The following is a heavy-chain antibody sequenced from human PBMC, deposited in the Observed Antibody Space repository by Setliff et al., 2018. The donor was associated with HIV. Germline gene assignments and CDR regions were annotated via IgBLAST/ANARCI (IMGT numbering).Heavy chain of an antibody. CDR2: IYYSGST. D-gene: IGHD3-22*01. CDR3: ARLRYYDSSGYFHYFDY. V-gene: IGHV4-59*08. J-gene: IGHJ4*02. CDR1: GGSISSYY. Sequence: SSETLSLTCTVSGGSISSYYWSWIRQPPGKGLEWIGYIYYSGSTNYNPSLKSRVTISVDTSKNQFSLKLSSVTAADTAVYYCARLRYYDSSGYFHYFDYWGQGTLVTVSS.